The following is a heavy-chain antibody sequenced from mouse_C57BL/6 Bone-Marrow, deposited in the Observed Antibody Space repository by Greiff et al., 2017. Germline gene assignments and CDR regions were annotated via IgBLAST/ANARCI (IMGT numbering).Heavy chain of an antibody. Sequence: EVLLVESGGDLVKPGGSLKLSCAASGFTFSSYGMSWVRQTPDKRLEWVATISSGGSYTYYPDSVKGRFTISRDNANNTLYLQMSSLKSEDTAMYYCARPTVYYAMGYWCQGTAVTVSS. V-gene: IGHV5-6*01. J-gene: IGHJ4*01. CDR2: ISSGGSYT. CDR3: ARPTVYYAMGY. CDR1: GFTFSSYG. D-gene: IGHD1-1*01.